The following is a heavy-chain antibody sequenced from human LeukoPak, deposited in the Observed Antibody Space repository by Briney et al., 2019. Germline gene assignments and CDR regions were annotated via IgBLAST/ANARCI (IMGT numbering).Heavy chain of an antibody. Sequence: ASVKVSCKASGYTFTGYYMHWVRQAPGQGLEWMGWINPNSGGTNYAQKFQGRVTMTRDTSISTAYMELSRLRSDDTAVYYCARGGGGGYSYGPQFDYWGQGTLVTVSS. CDR1: GYTFTGYY. CDR2: INPNSGGT. J-gene: IGHJ4*02. V-gene: IGHV1-2*02. CDR3: ARGGGGGYSYGPQFDY. D-gene: IGHD5-18*01.